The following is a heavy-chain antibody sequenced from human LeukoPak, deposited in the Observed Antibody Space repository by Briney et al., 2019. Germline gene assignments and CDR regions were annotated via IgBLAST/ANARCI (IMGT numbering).Heavy chain of an antibody. V-gene: IGHV3-30*03. Sequence: PGGSLRLSCAASGFTFSSYGMHWVRQAPGKGLEWVAVLSYDGNYKYYADSVKGRFAISRDNSENTLYLQMNSLRAEDTAVYCCARYAEYAVSTPCYWGQGTLVTVSA. D-gene: IGHD2-8*01. J-gene: IGHJ4*02. CDR3: ARYAEYAVSTPCY. CDR2: LSYDGNYK. CDR1: GFTFSSYG.